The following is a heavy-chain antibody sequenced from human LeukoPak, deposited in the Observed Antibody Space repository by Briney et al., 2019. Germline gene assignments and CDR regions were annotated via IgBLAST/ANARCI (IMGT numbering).Heavy chain of an antibody. D-gene: IGHD5-12*01. Sequence: SETLSLTCTVSGGSISSYYWSWIRQPAGKGLEWIGRIYTSGSTNYNPSLKSRVTMSVDTSKNQFSLKLSSVTAADTAVYYCARDPRSGYDYYYYYGMDVWGQGTTVTVSS. J-gene: IGHJ6*02. CDR1: GGSISSYY. V-gene: IGHV4-4*07. CDR2: IYTSGST. CDR3: ARDPRSGYDYYYYYGMDV.